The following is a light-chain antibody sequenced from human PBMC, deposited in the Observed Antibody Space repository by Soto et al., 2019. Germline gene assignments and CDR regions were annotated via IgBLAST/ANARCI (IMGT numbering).Light chain of an antibody. CDR2: DAS. J-gene: IGKJ2*01. CDR3: QQYGTSPVT. CDR1: QSVTYSY. Sequence: EIVLTQSPGTLSLSPGQRATLSCRASQSVTYSYLAWYQQTPGQAPRLLIFDASARATGIPDRFSGSGSGTDFTLTISRVDPEDFAVYYCQQYGTSPVTFGQGTKLEIK. V-gene: IGKV3-20*01.